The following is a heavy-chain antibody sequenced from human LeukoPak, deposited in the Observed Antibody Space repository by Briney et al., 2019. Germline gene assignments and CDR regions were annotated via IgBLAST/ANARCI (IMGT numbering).Heavy chain of an antibody. D-gene: IGHD3-16*01. CDR3: ARDRGYCDSESCYRFFDS. CDR1: EFIFSSHS. CDR2: ISHTGSPT. J-gene: IGHJ4*02. V-gene: IGHV3-48*02. Sequence: GGSLRLSCAASEFIFSSHSMNWVRQAPGKGLAWVAYISHTGSPTNYADSVKGRFTISRDNAKNSVYLQMNSLRDEDTAVYYCARDRGYCDSESCYRFFDSWGQGTLVTVSS.